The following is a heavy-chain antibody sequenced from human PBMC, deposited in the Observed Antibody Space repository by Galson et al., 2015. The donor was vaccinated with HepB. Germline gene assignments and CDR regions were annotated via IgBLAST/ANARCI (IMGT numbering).Heavy chain of an antibody. CDR1: GGSFNTYA. Sequence: SVKVSCKASGGSFNTYAINWLRQAPGQGLEWMGGIIPTFDTPIYAQRFQDRVPITADKSTSTAYMELSSLTSDDTALYYCARDRTHYYDTSGYSGAFEIWGQGTMVTVSS. J-gene: IGHJ3*02. CDR2: IIPTFDTP. CDR3: ARDRTHYYDTSGYSGAFEI. D-gene: IGHD3-22*01. V-gene: IGHV1-69*06.